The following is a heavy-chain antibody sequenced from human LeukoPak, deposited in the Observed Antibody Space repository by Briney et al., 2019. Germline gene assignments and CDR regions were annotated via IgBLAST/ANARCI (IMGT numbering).Heavy chain of an antibody. CDR1: GGSISSYY. J-gene: IGHJ6*02. D-gene: IGHD2-2*02. CDR2: IYTSGST. Sequence: PSETLSLTCTVSGGSISSYYWSWIRQPAGKGPEWIGRIYTSGSTNDNPSLKSRVTMSVDTSKNQFSLKLSSVTAADTAVYYCARDGAYCSSTSCYTGGYYYYYGMDVWGQGTTVTVSS. V-gene: IGHV4-4*07. CDR3: ARDGAYCSSTSCYTGGYYYYYGMDV.